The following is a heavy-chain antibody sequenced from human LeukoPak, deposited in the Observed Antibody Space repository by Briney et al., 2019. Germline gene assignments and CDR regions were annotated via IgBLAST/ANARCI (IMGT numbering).Heavy chain of an antibody. CDR1: GYTFTSYY. D-gene: IGHD2-2*01. Sequence: ASVKVSCKASGYTFTSYYMHWVRQARGQGLEWMGIINPSGGSTSYAQKFQGRVTMTRDTSTSTVYMELSSLRSEDTAVYYCARGYCSSTSCYEPPRYWGQGTLVTVTS. J-gene: IGHJ4*02. V-gene: IGHV1-46*01. CDR3: ARGYCSSTSCYEPPRY. CDR2: INPSGGST.